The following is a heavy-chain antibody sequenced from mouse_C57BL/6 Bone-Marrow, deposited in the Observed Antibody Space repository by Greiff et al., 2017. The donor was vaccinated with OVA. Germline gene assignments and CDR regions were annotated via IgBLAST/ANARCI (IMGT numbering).Heavy chain of an antibody. CDR1: GYTFTSYW. J-gene: IGHJ2*01. CDR3: ARRPRYYGSSRYFDY. V-gene: IGHV1-7*01. Sequence: VQRVESGADLAKPGASVKLSCKASGYTFTSYWMPWVNQRPGQGLEWIGYINPSSGYTKYNQKFKDKATLTADKSSSTAYMQLSSLTYEDSAVYYCARRPRYYGSSRYFDYWGKGTTLTVSS. D-gene: IGHD1-1*01. CDR2: INPSSGYT.